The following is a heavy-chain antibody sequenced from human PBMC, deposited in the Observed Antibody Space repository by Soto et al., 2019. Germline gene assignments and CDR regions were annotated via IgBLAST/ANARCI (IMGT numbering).Heavy chain of an antibody. CDR1: GFSLSSYG. V-gene: IGHV3-30*18. D-gene: IGHD6-25*01. CDR3: AKDLGIAATPQSPYYYYGMDV. Sequence: GSLRLSCAASGFSLSSYGMHWVRQAPGKGLEWVAVISYDGSNKYYADSVKGRLTISRDNSKNTLYLQMNSLRAEDTAVYYCAKDLGIAATPQSPYYYYGMDVWGQGTTVTVSS. CDR2: ISYDGSNK. J-gene: IGHJ6*02.